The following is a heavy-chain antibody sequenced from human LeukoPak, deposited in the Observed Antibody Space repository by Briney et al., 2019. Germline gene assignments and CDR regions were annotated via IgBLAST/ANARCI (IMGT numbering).Heavy chain of an antibody. D-gene: IGHD2-21*02. J-gene: IGHJ3*02. V-gene: IGHV5-51*01. CDR1: GYSFTTYW. CDR3: ARQGRIVVVTTTHDAFDI. Sequence: NHGESLKISCTGFGYSFTTYWIGWVRQMPGKGLEWMGIIYPGDSDARYSPSFQGQVTISVDESISTAYLQWSSLKASDTAMYYCARQGRIVVVTTTHDAFDIWGQGTMVTVSS. CDR2: IYPGDSDA.